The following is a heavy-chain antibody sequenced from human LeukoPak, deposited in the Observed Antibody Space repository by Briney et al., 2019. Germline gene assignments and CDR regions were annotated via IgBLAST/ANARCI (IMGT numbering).Heavy chain of an antibody. Sequence: ASVKVSCKASGGTFSSYAISWVRQAPGQGLEWMGGIIPIFGTANYAQKFQGRVTITADESTSTAYMELSSLRSEDTAVYYCAKGDYGDYLVHWGQGTLVTVSS. V-gene: IGHV1-69*13. CDR3: AKGDYGDYLVH. CDR1: GGTFSSYA. D-gene: IGHD4-17*01. J-gene: IGHJ4*02. CDR2: IIPIFGTA.